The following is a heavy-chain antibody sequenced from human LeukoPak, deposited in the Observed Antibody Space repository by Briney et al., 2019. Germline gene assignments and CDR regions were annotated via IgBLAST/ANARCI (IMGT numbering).Heavy chain of an antibody. CDR3: ATEEIVVVPAAMVGARDCYYYGMDV. J-gene: IGHJ6*02. CDR2: FDPEDGET. D-gene: IGHD2-2*01. Sequence: ASVKVSCKVSGYTLTELSMHWVRQAPGKGLEWMGGFDPEDGETIYAQKFQGRVTMTEDTSTDTAYMELSSLRSEDTAVYYCATEEIVVVPAAMVGARDCYYYGMDVWGQGTTVTVSS. CDR1: GYTLTELS. V-gene: IGHV1-24*01.